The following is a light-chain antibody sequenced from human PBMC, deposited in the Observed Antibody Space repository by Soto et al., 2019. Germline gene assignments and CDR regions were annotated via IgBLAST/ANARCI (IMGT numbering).Light chain of an antibody. CDR3: QQYGSSHPIT. V-gene: IGKV3-11*01. CDR2: DAS. J-gene: IGKJ5*01. Sequence: EIVLTQSPATLSLSPGERATLSCRASQSVSSYLAWYQQKPGQAPRLLIYDASNRATGIPARFSGGGSGTEFTLTISSLQSEDFAVYYCQQYGSSHPITFGQGTRLENK. CDR1: QSVSSY.